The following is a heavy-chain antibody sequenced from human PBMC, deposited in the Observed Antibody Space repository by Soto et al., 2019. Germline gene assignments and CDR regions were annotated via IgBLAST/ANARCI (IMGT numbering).Heavy chain of an antibody. V-gene: IGHV1-69*02. D-gene: IGHD5-12*01. Sequence: QVQLVQSGAEVKKPGSSVKVSCKASGGTFSSYTISWVRQVPGQGLEWMGRIIPILGIANYAQKFQGRVTITADKSTSTAYMELSSLRSEDTAVYYCVGSEYRYEFDPWGQGTLVTVSS. CDR2: IIPILGIA. CDR3: VGSEYRYEFDP. J-gene: IGHJ5*02. CDR1: GGTFSSYT.